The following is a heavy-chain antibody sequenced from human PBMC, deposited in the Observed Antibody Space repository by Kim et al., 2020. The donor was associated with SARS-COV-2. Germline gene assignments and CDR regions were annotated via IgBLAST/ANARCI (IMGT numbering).Heavy chain of an antibody. J-gene: IGHJ6*02. CDR3: ARNSGSPNNYYYYGMDV. D-gene: IGHD5-12*01. CDR1: GFTFSSYG. CDR2: ISYDGSNK. V-gene: IGHV3-33*05. Sequence: GGSLRLSCAASGFTFSSYGMHWVRQAPGKGLEWVAVISYDGSNKYYADSVKGRFTISRDNSKNTLYLQMNSLRAEDTAVYYCARNSGSPNNYYYYGMDVWGQGTTVTVSS.